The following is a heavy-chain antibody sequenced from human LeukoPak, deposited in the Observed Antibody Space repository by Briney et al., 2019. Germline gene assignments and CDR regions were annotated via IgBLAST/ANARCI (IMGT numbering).Heavy chain of an antibody. CDR2: FDPEDGET. CDR3: ARDPLGHPRTPQYYFDY. J-gene: IGHJ4*02. V-gene: IGHV1-24*01. Sequence: ALVKVSCKVSGYTLTELSMHWVRQAPGKGLEWMGGFDPEDGETIYAQKFQGRVTMTEDTSTDTAYMELSSLRSEDTAVYYCARDPLGHPRTPQYYFDYWGQGTLVTVSS. D-gene: IGHD7-27*01. CDR1: GYTLTELS.